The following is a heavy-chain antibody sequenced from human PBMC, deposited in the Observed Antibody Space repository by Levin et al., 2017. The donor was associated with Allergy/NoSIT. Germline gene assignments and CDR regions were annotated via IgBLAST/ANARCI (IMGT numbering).Heavy chain of an antibody. J-gene: IGHJ4*02. Sequence: GESLKISCAASGFTFSSYGMHWVRQAPGKGLEWVAVISYDGSNKYYADSVKGRFTISRDNSKNTLYLQMNSLRAEDTAVYYCAKDISAGHDYGDHGGSGGQGTLVTVSS. D-gene: IGHD4-17*01. V-gene: IGHV3-30*18. CDR2: ISYDGSNK. CDR3: AKDISAGHDYGDHGGS. CDR1: GFTFSSYG.